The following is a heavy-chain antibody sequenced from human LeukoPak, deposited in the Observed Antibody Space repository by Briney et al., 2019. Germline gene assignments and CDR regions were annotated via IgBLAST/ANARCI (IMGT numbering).Heavy chain of an antibody. CDR1: GGSISSGGYY. D-gene: IGHD1-1*01. CDR2: IYYSGST. CDR3: ARVTGTLAYFDY. Sequence: PSETLSLTCTVSGGSISSGGYYWSWIRQHPGKGLEWIGYIYYSGSTYYNPSLKSRVTISVDTSKNQFSLKLSSVTAADTAVYYCARVTGTLAYFDYWGQGTLVTVSS. V-gene: IGHV4-31*03. J-gene: IGHJ4*02.